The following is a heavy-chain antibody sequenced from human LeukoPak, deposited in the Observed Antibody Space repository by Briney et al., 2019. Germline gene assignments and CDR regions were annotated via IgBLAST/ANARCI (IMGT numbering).Heavy chain of an antibody. D-gene: IGHD3-10*01. CDR2: MNPNSGNT. Sequence: ASVKVSCKASGYTFTSYDINWVRQATGQGLEWMGWMNPNSGNTGYAQKFQGRVTITRNTSISTAYMELSSLRSDDTAVYYCARADGSGSFYGMDVWGQGTTVTVSS. V-gene: IGHV1-8*03. J-gene: IGHJ6*02. CDR1: GYTFTSYD. CDR3: ARADGSGSFYGMDV.